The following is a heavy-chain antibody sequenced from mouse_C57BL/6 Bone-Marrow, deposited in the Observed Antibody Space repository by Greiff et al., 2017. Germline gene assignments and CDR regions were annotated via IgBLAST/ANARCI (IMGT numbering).Heavy chain of an antibody. V-gene: IGHV1-81*01. CDR3: ARSPGGYFDY. J-gene: IGHJ2*01. CDR2: IYPRSGNT. CDR1: GYTFTSYG. Sequence: VKLVESGAELARPGASVKLSCKASGYTFTSYGISWVKQRTGQGLEWIGEIYPRSGNTYYNEKFKGKATLTADKSSSTAYMELRSLTSEDSAVYFCARSPGGYFDYWGQGTTLTVSS.